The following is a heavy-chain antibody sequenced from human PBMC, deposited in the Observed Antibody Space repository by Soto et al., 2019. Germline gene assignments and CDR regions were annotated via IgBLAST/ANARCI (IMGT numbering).Heavy chain of an antibody. CDR3: AREGSSASNYNWFDP. J-gene: IGHJ5*02. CDR1: GGTFSSYA. D-gene: IGHD6-6*01. Sequence: SVKVSCKASGGTFSSYAISWVRQAPGQGLEWMGGIIPIFGTANYAQKLQGRVTITADESTSTAYMELSSLRSEDTAVYYCAREGSSASNYNWFDPWGQGTLVTVSS. CDR2: IIPIFGTA. V-gene: IGHV1-69*13.